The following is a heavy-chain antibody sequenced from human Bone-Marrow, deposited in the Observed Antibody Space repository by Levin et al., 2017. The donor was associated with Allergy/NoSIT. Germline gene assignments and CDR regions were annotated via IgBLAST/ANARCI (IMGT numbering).Heavy chain of an antibody. Sequence: SETLSLTCTVSGGSVTTRNYYWGWIRQPPGKGLEWIGSIYHRGSTFYSPALKTRVTLSMDTSSNKVSLTLRSVSVSDTAIYYCARHPIGRRWELFPQFFDQWGQGTLVTTSS. CDR3: ARHPIGRRWELFPQFFDQ. J-gene: IGHJ4*02. CDR1: GGSVTTRNYY. V-gene: IGHV4-39*01. CDR2: IYHRGST. D-gene: IGHD4-23*01.